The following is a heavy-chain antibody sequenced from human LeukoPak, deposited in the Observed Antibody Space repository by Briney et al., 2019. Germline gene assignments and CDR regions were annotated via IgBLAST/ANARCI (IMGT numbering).Heavy chain of an antibody. CDR3: ARGLYDSSGYPPMRYNWFDP. CDR1: GGSISSYY. D-gene: IGHD3-22*01. J-gene: IGHJ5*02. CDR2: IYYSGST. V-gene: IGHV4-59*01. Sequence: SETLSLTCTVSGGSISSYYWSWLRQPPGKGLEWIGYIYYSGSTNYNPSLKSRVTISVDTSKNQFSLKLSSVTAADTAVYYCARGLYDSSGYPPMRYNWFDPWGQGTLVTVSS.